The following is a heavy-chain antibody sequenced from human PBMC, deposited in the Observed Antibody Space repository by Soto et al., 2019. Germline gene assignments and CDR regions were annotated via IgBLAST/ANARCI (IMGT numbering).Heavy chain of an antibody. J-gene: IGHJ4*02. CDR1: GFTFSSSG. CDR2: IWYDGSKK. V-gene: IGHV3-33*01. D-gene: IGHD3-22*01. CDR3: ARAPFTIYDTSGYYDY. Sequence: PGGSLRLSCAASGFTFSSSGMHWVRQAPGKGLEWVAIIWYDGSKKYYADSVKGRFTISRDNSKNTVYLQMNRLRAEDTAVYYCARAPFTIYDTSGYYDYWGQGTLVTSPQ.